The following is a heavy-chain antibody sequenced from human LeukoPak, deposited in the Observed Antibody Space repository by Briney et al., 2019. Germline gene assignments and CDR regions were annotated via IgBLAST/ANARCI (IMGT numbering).Heavy chain of an antibody. CDR1: GFTFDDYA. Sequence: GGSLRLSCAASGFTFDDYAMHLVRQAPGKGLEWVSGSSRNSGSIGYADSVKGRFTISRDNAKNSLYLQMNSLRAEDTALYYCAKDMSYYYDSSGYYFGLYYYYGMDVWGQGTTVTVSS. D-gene: IGHD3-22*01. CDR2: SSRNSGSI. CDR3: AKDMSYYYDSSGYYFGLYYYYGMDV. J-gene: IGHJ6*02. V-gene: IGHV3-9*01.